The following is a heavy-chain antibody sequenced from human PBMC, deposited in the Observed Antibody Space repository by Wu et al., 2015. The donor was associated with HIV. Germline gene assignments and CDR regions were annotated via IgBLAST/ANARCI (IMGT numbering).Heavy chain of an antibody. CDR3: ASITYYYDSSGYYYVYFDY. Sequence: QVQLVQSGAEVKKPGSSVKVSCKASGGTFSSYAISWVRQAPGQGLEWMGGIIPIFGTANYAQKFQGRVTITTDESTSTAYMELSSLRSEDTAVYYCASITYYYDSSGYYYVYFDYWGQGTLVTVSS. J-gene: IGHJ4*02. CDR2: IIPIFGTA. CDR1: GGTFSSYA. V-gene: IGHV1-69*05. D-gene: IGHD3-22*01.